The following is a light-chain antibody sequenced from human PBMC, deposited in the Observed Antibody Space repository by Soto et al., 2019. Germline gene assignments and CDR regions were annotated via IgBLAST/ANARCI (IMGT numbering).Light chain of an antibody. J-gene: IGKJ1*01. CDR3: MQALQTPST. CDR1: QSLLHSNGYNY. Sequence: EIVMTQSPLTLPVTPGEPASISCRSSQSLLHSNGYNYLHWYLQKPGQSPQLLIYLGSNRASGVPDRFSGSGSGADFTLKISRVEAEDVGVYYCMQALQTPSTFGQGTKVDIK. V-gene: IGKV2-28*01. CDR2: LGS.